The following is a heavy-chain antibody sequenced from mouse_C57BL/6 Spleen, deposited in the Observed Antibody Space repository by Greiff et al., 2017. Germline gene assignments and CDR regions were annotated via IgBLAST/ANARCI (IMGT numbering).Heavy chain of an antibody. Sequence: VQLQESGPELVKPGASVKISCKASGYAFSSSWMNWVKQRPGKGLEWIGRIYPGDGDTNYNGKFKGKATLTAYKSSSTAYMQLSSLTSEDSAVYFCAREVTTVVDYWGQGTTLTVSS. CDR2: IYPGDGDT. V-gene: IGHV1-82*01. CDR3: AREVTTVVDY. CDR1: GYAFSSSW. D-gene: IGHD1-1*01. J-gene: IGHJ2*01.